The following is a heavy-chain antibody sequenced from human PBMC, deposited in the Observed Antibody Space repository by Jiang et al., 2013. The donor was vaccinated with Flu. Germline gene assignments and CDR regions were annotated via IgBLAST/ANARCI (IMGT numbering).Heavy chain of an antibody. CDR3: ATRGGSGWYQSFGY. V-gene: IGHV1-24*01. Sequence: FQGRVTMTEDTSTDTAYMELSSLRSEDTAVYYCATRGGSGWYQSFGYWGQGTLVTVSS. J-gene: IGHJ4*02. D-gene: IGHD6-19*01.